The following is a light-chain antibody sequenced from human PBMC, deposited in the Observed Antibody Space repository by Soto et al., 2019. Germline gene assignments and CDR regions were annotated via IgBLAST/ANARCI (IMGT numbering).Light chain of an antibody. CDR2: GNS. Sequence: QSVLTQPPSVSGAPGQRVTISCTGSSSNIGAGYDVHWYQQLPGTAPKLLIYGNSNRPSGVPDRFSGSKSGTSASLAITGLQAEDEGDYSGHSYDSSLSVYVVFGRGTKLTAL. J-gene: IGLJ2*01. CDR1: SSNIGAGYD. V-gene: IGLV1-40*01. CDR3: HSYDSSLSVYVV.